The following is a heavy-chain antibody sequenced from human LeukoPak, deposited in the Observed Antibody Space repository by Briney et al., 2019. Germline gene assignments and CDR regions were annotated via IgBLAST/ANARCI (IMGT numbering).Heavy chain of an antibody. CDR2: ISSSGSTI. D-gene: IGHD5-18*01. CDR1: GFTFSSYE. CDR3: STATYSSGYHYFES. Sequence: GGSLRLSCAASGFTFSSYEMNWVRQAQGGGLEGVSYISSSGSTIYYADSVKGRFTISRDNAKNSLYLQMNTLRAEDTAVYFCSTATYSSGYHYFESWGQGTLVTVSS. V-gene: IGHV3-48*03. J-gene: IGHJ4*02.